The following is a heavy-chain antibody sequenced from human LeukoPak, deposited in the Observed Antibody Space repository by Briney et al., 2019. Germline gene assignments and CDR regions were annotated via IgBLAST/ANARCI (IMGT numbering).Heavy chain of an antibody. CDR3: ARGVGAAAEHWVDP. J-gene: IGHJ5*02. D-gene: IGHD6-13*01. CDR2: IYHSGST. CDR1: GYSISSGYY. Sequence: SETLSLTCAVSGYSISSGYYWGWIRQPPGKGLEWIGSIYHSGSTYYNPSLKSRVTISVDTSKNQFSLKLSSVTAADTAVYYCARGVGAAAEHWVDPWGQGTLVTVSS. V-gene: IGHV4-38-2*01.